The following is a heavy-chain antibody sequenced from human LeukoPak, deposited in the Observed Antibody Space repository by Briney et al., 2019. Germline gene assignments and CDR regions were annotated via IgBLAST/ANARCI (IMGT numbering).Heavy chain of an antibody. Sequence: GGSLRLSCAASGLTFSDYYMSWIRQAPGKGLEWVSYISTSGSTIYYADSLKGRFTISRDNAKNSLYLQMNSLRAEDTAVYYCATAKRGYSYGYYHYFDYWGQGTLVTVSS. CDR2: ISTSGSTI. CDR1: GLTFSDYY. J-gene: IGHJ4*02. D-gene: IGHD5-18*01. CDR3: ATAKRGYSYGYYHYFDY. V-gene: IGHV3-11*01.